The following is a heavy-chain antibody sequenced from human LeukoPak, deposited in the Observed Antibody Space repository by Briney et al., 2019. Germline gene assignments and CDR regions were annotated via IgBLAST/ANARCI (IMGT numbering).Heavy chain of an antibody. CDR3: ARSSSAWMSLDY. CDR1: GFSFIGSW. CDR2: INSDGSST. D-gene: IGHD6-13*01. Sequence: PGGSLRLSCAAFGFSFIGSWMHWVRQAPGKGLVWVSRINSDGSSTTYADSVKGRFTISRDNAKNTLYLQMNSLRAEDTAVYFCARSSSAWMSLDYWAQGTLVTVSS. V-gene: IGHV3-74*01. J-gene: IGHJ4*02.